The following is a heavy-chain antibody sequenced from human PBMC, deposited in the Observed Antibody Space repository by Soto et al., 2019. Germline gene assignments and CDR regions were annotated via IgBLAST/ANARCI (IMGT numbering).Heavy chain of an antibody. Sequence: GASVKVSCKASGGTFSSYAISWVRQAPGQGLEWMGGIIPIFGTANYAQKFQGRVTITADESTSTAYMELSSLRSEDTAVYYCVRSLGQNYDYVWGSYRPYYFDYWGQGTLVTDSS. J-gene: IGHJ4*02. D-gene: IGHD3-16*02. CDR1: GGTFSSYA. CDR2: IIPIFGTA. V-gene: IGHV1-69*13. CDR3: VRSLGQNYDYVWGSYRPYYFDY.